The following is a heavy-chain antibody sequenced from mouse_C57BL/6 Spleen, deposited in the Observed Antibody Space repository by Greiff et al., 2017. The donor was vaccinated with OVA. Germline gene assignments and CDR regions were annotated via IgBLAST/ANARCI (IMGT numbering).Heavy chain of an antibody. V-gene: IGHV5-12*01. CDR1: GFTFSDYY. CDR3: ARPSSDCWYFDV. D-gene: IGHD2-13*01. J-gene: IGHJ1*03. CDR2: ISNGGGRT. Sequence: DVMLVESGGGLVQPGGSLKLSCAASGFTFSDYYMYWVRQTPEQRLEWVAYISNGGGRTYYPDTVKGRFTISIDNAKNTLYLQMSRLKSEDTAVYYCARPSSDCWYFDVWGTGTTVTVSS.